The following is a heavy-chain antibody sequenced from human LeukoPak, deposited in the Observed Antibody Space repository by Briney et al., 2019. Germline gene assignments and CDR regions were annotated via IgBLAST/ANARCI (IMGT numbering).Heavy chain of an antibody. J-gene: IGHJ4*02. V-gene: IGHV3-23*01. CDR3: AKDTSTISVSGTCFDY. CDR2: ISGSGGST. Sequence: GGSLRLSCAAFGFTFSSYAMSWVRQAPGKGLEWVSAISGSGGSTYYADSVKGRFTISRDNSKNTLYLQMNSLRAEDTAVYYCAKDTSTISVSGTCFDYWGQGTLVTVSS. CDR1: GFTFSSYA. D-gene: IGHD6-19*01.